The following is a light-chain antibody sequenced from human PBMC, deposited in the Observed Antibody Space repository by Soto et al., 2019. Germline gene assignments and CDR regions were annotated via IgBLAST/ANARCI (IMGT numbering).Light chain of an antibody. Sequence: QSVLTQPPSVSGAPGQRVTISCTGSSSNIGAGYDVHWYQQLPGTAPKLLIYVNTNRPSGVPDRFSGSESGTSASLAITGLQAEDEADYYCQSYDSSLSAVVFGGGTQLTVL. CDR3: QSYDSSLSAVV. J-gene: IGLJ2*01. CDR2: VNT. V-gene: IGLV1-40*01. CDR1: SSNIGAGYD.